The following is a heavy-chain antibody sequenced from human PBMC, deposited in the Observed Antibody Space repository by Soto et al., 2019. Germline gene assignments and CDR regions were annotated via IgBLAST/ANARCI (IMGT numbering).Heavy chain of an antibody. Sequence: ASVNVSCTASGYALPTHGISWVRQAPGQGLEWMGWINPYNGNTDYARKVQDRVTMTTDTSTNTAYMELRSLRSDDTAVYYCARGGRCVNPILAPTIPLEYWGQGPPFTVSP. V-gene: IGHV1-18*01. CDR2: INPYNGNT. J-gene: IGHJ4*02. D-gene: IGHD1-1*01. CDR3: ARGGRCVNPILAPTIPLEY. CDR1: GYALPTHG.